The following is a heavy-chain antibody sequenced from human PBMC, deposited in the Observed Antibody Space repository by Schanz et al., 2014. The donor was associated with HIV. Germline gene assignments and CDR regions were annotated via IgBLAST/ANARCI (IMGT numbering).Heavy chain of an antibody. V-gene: IGHV3-30*19. CDR3: ARSPDWAGTDAFDI. D-gene: IGHD6-19*01. CDR2: ISYDGSNK. J-gene: IGHJ3*02. CDR1: GFTFSTYG. Sequence: QVQLVESGGRVVQPGRSLRLSCAASGFTFSTYGMHWVRQAPGKGLEWVAVISYDGSNKYYADSVKGRFTISRDNPKNTLYLQMNSLRAEDTAIYYCARSPDWAGTDAFDIWGQGTMVTVSS.